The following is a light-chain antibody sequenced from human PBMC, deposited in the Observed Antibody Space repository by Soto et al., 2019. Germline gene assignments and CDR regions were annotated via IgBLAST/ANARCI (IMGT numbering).Light chain of an antibody. J-gene: IGKJ5*01. CDR3: QQSYSTPPIT. Sequence: DIQMTQSPSSLSASVGDRVTITCRSSQSISSYLNWYQQKPGKANKLLIYAASSLQSGVPSRFSGSGSGTDFTLTISSLQPEDFATYYCQQSYSTPPITFGQGTRLEI. CDR1: QSISSY. V-gene: IGKV1-39*01. CDR2: AAS.